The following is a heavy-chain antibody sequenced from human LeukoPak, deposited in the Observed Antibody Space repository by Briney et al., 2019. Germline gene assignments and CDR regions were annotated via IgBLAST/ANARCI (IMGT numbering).Heavy chain of an antibody. D-gene: IGHD5-12*01. CDR3: ARERGDERGYSGYDSPFDY. CDR2: MNPNSGNT. J-gene: IGHJ4*02. Sequence: GASVKVSCKASGYTFTSYDINWVRQATGQGLEWMGWMNPNSGNTGYAQKFQGRVAMTRNTSISTAYMELSSLRSEDTAVYYCARERGDERGYSGYDSPFDYWGQGTLVTVSS. CDR1: GYTFTSYD. V-gene: IGHV1-8*01.